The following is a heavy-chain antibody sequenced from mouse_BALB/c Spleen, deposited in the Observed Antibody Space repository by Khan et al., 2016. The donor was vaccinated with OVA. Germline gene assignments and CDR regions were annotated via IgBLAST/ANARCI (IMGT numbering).Heavy chain of an antibody. CDR2: IWGGGST. D-gene: IGHD1-1*01. Sequence: QVQLKESGPGLVAPSQSLSITCTVSGFSLTDYGVSWIRQPPGKGLEWLGVIWGGGSTYYNSALKSRLSISKDNSKSQVFLKMNSLQTADTAMYYCAKRGAGLLRSMDYWGQGTSVTVSS. V-gene: IGHV2-6-5*01. CDR1: GFSLTDYG. J-gene: IGHJ4*01. CDR3: AKRGAGLLRSMDY.